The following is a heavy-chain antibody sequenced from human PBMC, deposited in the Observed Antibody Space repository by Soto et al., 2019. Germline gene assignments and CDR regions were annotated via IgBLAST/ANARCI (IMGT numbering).Heavy chain of an antibody. V-gene: IGHV1-18*01. CDR3: AREGQAPYYYYGMDV. Sequence: QVQVVQPGDEVKKPGASVKVSCKASGYTFTNYGFSWVRQAPGQGLEGMGWISGYNGNTKYAEKFQGRVTRPTDTSTSTAHMELRSLRSDDTAVYYCAREGQAPYYYYGMDVWAKGPRSPSP. J-gene: IGHJ6*02. CDR1: GYTFTNYG. CDR2: ISGYNGNT.